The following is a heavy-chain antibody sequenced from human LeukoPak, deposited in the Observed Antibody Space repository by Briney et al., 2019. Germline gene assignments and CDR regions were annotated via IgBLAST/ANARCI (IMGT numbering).Heavy chain of an antibody. V-gene: IGHV3-30-3*01. CDR3: TRYQSSFFGSGYTGDAFDI. Sequence: TGRSLRLSCAASGFTFSSYAMHWVRQAPGKGLEWVAVISYDGSNKYYADSVKGRFTISRDNSKNTLYLQMNSLRAEDTAVYYCTRYQSSFFGSGYTGDAFDIWGQGTMVTVSS. J-gene: IGHJ3*02. D-gene: IGHD3-22*01. CDR1: GFTFSSYA. CDR2: ISYDGSNK.